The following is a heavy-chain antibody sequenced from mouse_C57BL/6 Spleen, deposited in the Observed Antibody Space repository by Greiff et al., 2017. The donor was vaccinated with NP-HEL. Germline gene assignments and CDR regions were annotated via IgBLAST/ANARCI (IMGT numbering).Heavy chain of an antibody. CDR2: IWGVGST. D-gene: IGHD2-1*01. J-gene: IGHJ3*01. V-gene: IGHV2-6*01. Sequence: VKLMESGPGLVAPSQSLSITCTVSGFSLTSYGVDWVRQSPGKGLEWLGVIWGVGSTNYNSALKSRLSISKDNSKSPVFIKMNSLQTDDTAMYYCASGRGNYGGFAYWGQGTLVTVSA. CDR3: ASGRGNYGGFAY. CDR1: GFSLTSYG.